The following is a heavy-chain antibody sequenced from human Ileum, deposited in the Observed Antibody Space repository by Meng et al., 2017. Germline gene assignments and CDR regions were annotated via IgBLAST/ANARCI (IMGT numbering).Heavy chain of an antibody. V-gene: IGHV3-7*01. CDR3: ARIFCTATDCYYDY. CDR2: INQGGSDK. CDR1: GFTFSGFW. J-gene: IGHJ4*01. Sequence: GESLKISCAGSGFTFSGFWMSWVRQAPGKGLEWVANINQGGSDKYYMDSVKGRFTISRDNAESSLSLQMNSLRAEDTAVYYCARIFCTATDCYYDYWGHGKLVTVAS. D-gene: IGHD2-21*02.